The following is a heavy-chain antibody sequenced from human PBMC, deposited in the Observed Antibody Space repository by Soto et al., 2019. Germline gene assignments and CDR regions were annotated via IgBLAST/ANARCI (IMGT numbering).Heavy chain of an antibody. CDR1: GGTFSSYA. CDR2: IIPIFGTA. CDR3: ARDRWRELPPNYYYYYYGMDV. D-gene: IGHD1-26*01. V-gene: IGHV1-69*13. J-gene: IGHJ6*02. Sequence: ASVKVSCTASGGTFSSYAISWVRPAPGQGLEWMGGIIPIFGTANYAQKFQGRVTITADESTSTAYMELSSLRSEDTAVYYCARDRWRELPPNYYYYYYGMDVWGQGTTVTVSS.